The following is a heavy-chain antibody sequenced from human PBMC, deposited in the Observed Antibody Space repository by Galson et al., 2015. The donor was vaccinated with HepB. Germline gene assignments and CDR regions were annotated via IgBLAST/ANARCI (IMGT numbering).Heavy chain of an antibody. CDR1: GYTFTSYY. CDR3: ARDYADAFDI. CDR2: INPSGGST. J-gene: IGHJ3*02. V-gene: IGHV1-46*03. D-gene: IGHD4-17*01. Sequence: SCKASGYTFTSYYMHWVRQAPGQGLEWMGIINPSGGSTSYAQKYQGRVTMTRDTSTSTVYMELSSLRSEDTAVYYCARDYADAFDIWGQGTMVTVSS.